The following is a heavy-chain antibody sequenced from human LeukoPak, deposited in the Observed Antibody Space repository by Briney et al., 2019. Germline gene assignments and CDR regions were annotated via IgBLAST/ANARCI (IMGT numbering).Heavy chain of an antibody. CDR1: GFTFRGYS. CDR2: ISSSSSNYI. CDR3: ARDFWLGA. D-gene: IGHD1-26*01. Sequence: KSGGSLRLSCAASGFTFRGYSMNWVRQAPGKGLEWVSSISSSSSNYIYYADSVKGRFTISRDNAKNSLFLQMNSLRATDTAVYYCARDFWLGAWGQGTLVTVSS. J-gene: IGHJ5*02. V-gene: IGHV3-21*01.